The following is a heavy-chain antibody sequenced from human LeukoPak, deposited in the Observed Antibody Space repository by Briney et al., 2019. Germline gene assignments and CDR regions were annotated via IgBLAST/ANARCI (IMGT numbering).Heavy chain of an antibody. Sequence: ASVKVSCKASGYTFTGYYMHWVRQAPGQGLEWMGWINPNSGGTNYAQKFQGRVTMTRDTSIRPAYMELSRLRSDDTAVYYCARVLVRGVIIHGSSAFDIWGQGTMVTVSS. J-gene: IGHJ3*02. V-gene: IGHV1-2*02. CDR1: GYTFTGYY. CDR3: ARVLVRGVIIHGSSAFDI. CDR2: INPNSGGT. D-gene: IGHD3-10*01.